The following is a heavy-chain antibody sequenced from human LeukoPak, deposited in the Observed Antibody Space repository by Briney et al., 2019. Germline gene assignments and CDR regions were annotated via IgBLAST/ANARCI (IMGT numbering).Heavy chain of an antibody. CDR2: INHSGST. V-gene: IGHV4-34*01. CDR3: AKRNYGDVDY. CDR1: GGSFSGYY. D-gene: IGHD4-17*01. Sequence: KPSETLSLTCAVYGGSFSGYYWSWIRQPPGKGLEWIGEINHSGSTNYNPSLKSRVTISVDTSKNQFSLKLSSVTAADTAVYYCAKRNYGDVDYRGQGTPVTVSS. J-gene: IGHJ4*02.